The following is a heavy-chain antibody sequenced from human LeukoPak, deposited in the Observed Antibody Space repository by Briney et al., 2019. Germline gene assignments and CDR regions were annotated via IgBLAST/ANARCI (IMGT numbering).Heavy chain of an antibody. Sequence: SETLSLTCAVYGGSFSGYYWSWIRQPPGKGLDWIGEINHSGSTNYNPSLKSRVTISVDTSKNQFSLKLSSVTAADTAVYYCSRGITGTWGQGTLVTVSS. D-gene: IGHD1-7*01. CDR2: INHSGST. J-gene: IGHJ4*02. V-gene: IGHV4-34*01. CDR1: GGSFSGYY. CDR3: SRGITGT.